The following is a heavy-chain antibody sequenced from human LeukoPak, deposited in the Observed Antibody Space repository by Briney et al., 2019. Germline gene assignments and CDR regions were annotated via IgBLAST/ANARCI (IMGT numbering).Heavy chain of an antibody. CDR2: IRGTTGST. J-gene: IGHJ4*02. CDR3: SKVLGIWFGESDYYFDY. CDR1: GFTFSSYA. D-gene: IGHD3-10*01. Sequence: PGGSLRLSCAASGFTFSSYAMSWVRQAPGKGLEWVSTIRGTTGSTYYAASVRGRFTISRDNSKDTLILQMNSLRADDTAVYYCSKVLGIWFGESDYYFDYWDKGTLVTVSS. V-gene: IGHV3-23*01.